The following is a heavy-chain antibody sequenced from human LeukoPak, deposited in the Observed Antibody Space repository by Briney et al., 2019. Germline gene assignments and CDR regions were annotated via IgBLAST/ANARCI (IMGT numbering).Heavy chain of an antibody. CDR3: ARGYGATGLIDY. V-gene: IGHV3-74*01. D-gene: IGHD4/OR15-4a*01. J-gene: IGHJ4*02. Sequence: GESLKISCAASGFTFSDYWMHWVRQAPGKGLVWVSRIISGESSTTYAASVMGRFTISRDNAKNTLYLQMNSLRAEDTAVYYCARGYGATGLIDYWGQGTLVTVSS. CDR1: GFTFSDYW. CDR2: IISGESST.